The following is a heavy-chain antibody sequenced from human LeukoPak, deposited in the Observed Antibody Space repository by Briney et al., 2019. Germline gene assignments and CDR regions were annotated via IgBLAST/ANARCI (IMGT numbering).Heavy chain of an antibody. V-gene: IGHV3-30*02. Sequence: HPGGSLRLSCAASGFIFSSYGMHWVRQAPGKGLEWVAFIRYDGSNKYYADSVKGRFTISRDNSKNTLYLQMNSLRAEDTAVYYCAKDRIQLWLLWEAPDYWGQGTLVTVSS. CDR3: AKDRIQLWLLWEAPDY. D-gene: IGHD5-18*01. CDR2: IRYDGSNK. CDR1: GFIFSSYG. J-gene: IGHJ4*02.